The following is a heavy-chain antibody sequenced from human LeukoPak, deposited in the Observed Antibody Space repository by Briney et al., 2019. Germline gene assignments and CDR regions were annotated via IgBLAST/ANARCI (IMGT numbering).Heavy chain of an antibody. J-gene: IGHJ4*02. D-gene: IGHD2-8*01. Sequence: GGSLRLSCAASGFTFSNYEMNWVRQAPGKELEWISYISSNSKYTKYADSVKGRFTISRDNAKKSLYLQMNSLRAEDTAVYYCARDNGNKYYFDYWGQGTLVTVSS. V-gene: IGHV3-11*05. CDR1: GFTFSNYE. CDR2: ISSNSKYT. CDR3: ARDNGNKYYFDY.